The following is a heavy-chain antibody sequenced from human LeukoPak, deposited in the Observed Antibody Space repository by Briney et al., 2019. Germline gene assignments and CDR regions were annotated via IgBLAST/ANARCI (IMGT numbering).Heavy chain of an antibody. Sequence: GGSLRLSCAASGFTFSSYWMSWVRQAPGKGLEWVANIKQDGSEKYYVDSVKGRFTISRDNAKNSLYLQVNSLRAEDTAVYYCARAGYSSSWYGGYWGQGTLVTVSS. CDR1: GFTFSSYW. CDR3: ARAGYSSSWYGGY. V-gene: IGHV3-7*03. CDR2: IKQDGSEK. D-gene: IGHD6-13*01. J-gene: IGHJ4*02.